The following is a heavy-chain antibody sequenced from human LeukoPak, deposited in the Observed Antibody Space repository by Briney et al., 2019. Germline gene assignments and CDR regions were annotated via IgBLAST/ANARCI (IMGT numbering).Heavy chain of an antibody. V-gene: IGHV4-59*13. Sequence: SETLSLTCTVSGVSISSYYWSWLRQPPGKGLEWVGYIYYSGSTNYNPSLKSRVTISVDTSKNQFSLKLSSVTAADTAVYYCARTNRLRSYYYYGMDVWGKGTTVTVSS. CDR1: GVSISSYY. CDR3: ARTNRLRSYYYYGMDV. CDR2: IYYSGST. D-gene: IGHD5-12*01. J-gene: IGHJ6*04.